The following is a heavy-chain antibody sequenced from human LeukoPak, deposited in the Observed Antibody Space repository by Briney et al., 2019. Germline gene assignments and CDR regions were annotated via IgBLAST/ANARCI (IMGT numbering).Heavy chain of an antibody. CDR1: GGSISSGDYY. V-gene: IGHV4-30-4*02. D-gene: IGHD6-13*01. J-gene: IGHJ4*02. CDR3: AREVGAAAGTRDYFDY. CDR2: IHYSEST. Sequence: PSDTLSLTCTVSGGSISSGDYYWRSIRQPPGTGLERIGCIHYSESTYYNPSVKSRVTISVDTSKNQFSLKLSSVTAADTAVYYCAREVGAAAGTRDYFDYWGQGTLVTVSS.